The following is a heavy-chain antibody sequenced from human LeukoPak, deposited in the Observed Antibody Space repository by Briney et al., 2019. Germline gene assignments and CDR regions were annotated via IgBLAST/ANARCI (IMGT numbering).Heavy chain of an antibody. CDR3: ARQGAYSGSYSAGY. J-gene: IGHJ4*02. CDR1: GYSFTSYW. Sequence: GESLKISCKGSGYSFTSYWLGWVPQMPGEGLEWMWINYPGESDTRYGQSFQGQVTISAGKSISTAYLQWSSLKATDTAMYYCARQGAYSGSYSAGYWGQGTLVTVSS. CDR2: NYPGESDT. V-gene: IGHV5-51*01. D-gene: IGHD1-26*01.